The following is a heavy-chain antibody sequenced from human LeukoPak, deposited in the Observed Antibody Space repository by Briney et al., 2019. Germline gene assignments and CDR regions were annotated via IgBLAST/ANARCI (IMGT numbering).Heavy chain of an antibody. CDR2: LYCIGTT. Sequence: SETLSLTCSVSGGSMSDYYWSWIRQSPGKGLEWIGCLYCIGTTNSNPSLKRRLTISQDTSENQFSLRLNSVTAADTGVYYCASQAALDYFDYWGQGILGTVSS. CDR3: ASQAALDYFDY. V-gene: IGHV4-59*01. J-gene: IGHJ4*02. CDR1: GGSMSDYY.